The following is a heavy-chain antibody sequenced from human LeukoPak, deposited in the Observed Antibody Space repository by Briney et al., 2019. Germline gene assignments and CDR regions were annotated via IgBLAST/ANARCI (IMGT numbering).Heavy chain of an antibody. Sequence: GSLRLSCAASGFTFSSYGMHCVRQAPGKGLEWVAFIRYDGINKYYADSVKGRFTISRDYSKNTLYLQMNSLRAEDTAVYYCAKDGRGWPNYYFDYWGQGTLVTVSS. CDR2: IRYDGINK. D-gene: IGHD6-19*01. CDR1: GFTFSSYG. CDR3: AKDGRGWPNYYFDY. V-gene: IGHV3-30*02. J-gene: IGHJ4*02.